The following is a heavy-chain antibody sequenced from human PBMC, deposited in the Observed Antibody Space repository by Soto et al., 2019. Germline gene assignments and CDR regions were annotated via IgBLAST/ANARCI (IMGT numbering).Heavy chain of an antibody. V-gene: IGHV3-30-3*01. CDR2: ISYDGFNE. J-gene: IGHJ5*02. D-gene: IGHD6-19*01. Sequence: QVQLVESGGGVVQPGRSLRLSCAASGFTFSSFAMHWVRQAPGKGLEWVAVISYDGFNEYYADSVKGRFTISRDNSKNTVYLEMNSLRADDTAVYSCARCQQQWLTYNWLDPWGQGTLVTVSS. CDR1: GFTFSSFA. CDR3: ARCQQQWLTYNWLDP.